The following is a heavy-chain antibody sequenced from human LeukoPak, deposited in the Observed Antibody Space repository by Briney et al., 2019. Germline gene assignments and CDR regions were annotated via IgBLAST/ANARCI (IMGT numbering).Heavy chain of an antibody. J-gene: IGHJ4*02. CDR1: GLTFSNYW. CDR2: IKEDGGEE. V-gene: IGHV3-7*01. CDR3: ARDQHFWSSPLDN. Sequence: PGGSLRLSCAASGLTFSNYWMSWVRQAPGKELEWVANIKEDGGEENYVGSVKGRFTISRDNAKNSLYLQVNSLRAEDTAVYYCARDQHFWSSPLDNWGQGTLVTVSS. D-gene: IGHD3-3*02.